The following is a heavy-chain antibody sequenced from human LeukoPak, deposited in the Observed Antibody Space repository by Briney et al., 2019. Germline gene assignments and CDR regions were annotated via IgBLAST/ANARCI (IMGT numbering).Heavy chain of an antibody. CDR1: GGSISSYY. CDR2: IYYTGCT. J-gene: IGHJ4*02. Sequence: SETLSLTCTVSGGSISSYYWRWMRQPPGKGREWIGYIYYTGCTNYNPSLKSRVTISVDTSKNQFSLELSSVTAADKAVYYCARVGFGSTPHPIDYWGQGTLVTVSS. CDR3: ARVGFGSTPHPIDY. D-gene: IGHD2-15*01. V-gene: IGHV4-59*01.